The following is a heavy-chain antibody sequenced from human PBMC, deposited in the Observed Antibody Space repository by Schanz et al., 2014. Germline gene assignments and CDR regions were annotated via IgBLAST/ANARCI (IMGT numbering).Heavy chain of an antibody. Sequence: EVQVVESGGGLVQPGGSLRLSCTASGFNSDDYDMHWVRQAPGKGLEWVSFIYIGGNTYYADSVKGRFTISRDNSKNTVYIQMNSLRAEDTAVYYCARGGPAYYFDDWGQGTLVTVSS. CDR3: ARGGPAYYFDD. J-gene: IGHJ4*02. CDR1: GFNSDDYD. CDR2: IYIGGNT. V-gene: IGHV3-66*01.